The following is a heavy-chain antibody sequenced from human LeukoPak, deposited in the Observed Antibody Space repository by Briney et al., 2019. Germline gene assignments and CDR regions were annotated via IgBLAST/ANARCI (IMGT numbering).Heavy chain of an antibody. Sequence: GGSLRLSCAASGFTFSTYFMSWVRQAPGKGLEWVANLHPDGSHQYYVDSVRGRFTISRDNAKNSLYLQMNSLRAEDTAVYYCATFRFLGTWGQGAMVTVSP. D-gene: IGHD3-3*01. CDR3: ATFRFLGT. J-gene: IGHJ3*01. CDR2: LHPDGSHQ. CDR1: GFTFSTYF. V-gene: IGHV3-7*03.